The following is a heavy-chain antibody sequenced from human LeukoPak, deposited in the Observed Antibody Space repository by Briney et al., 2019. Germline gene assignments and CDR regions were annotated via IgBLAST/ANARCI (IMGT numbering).Heavy chain of an antibody. CDR2: IRSKLYGGSA. Sequence: QPGRSLRLSCTTSGFNFGDHAMTWVRQAPGKGLQWIGFIRSKLYGGSADYAASVKGRFYMSRDDSMRIVYLEMSSLRTDDTAVYFCARGGSDYNNYAYPYWAQGTLVTVSS. CDR1: GFNFGDHA. J-gene: IGHJ4*02. V-gene: IGHV3-49*04. CDR3: ARGGSDYNNYAYPY. D-gene: IGHD4-11*01.